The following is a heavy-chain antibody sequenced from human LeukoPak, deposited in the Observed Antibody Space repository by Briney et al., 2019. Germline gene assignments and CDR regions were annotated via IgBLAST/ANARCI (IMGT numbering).Heavy chain of an antibody. J-gene: IGHJ5*02. CDR1: GFTFTTYG. V-gene: IGHV3-30*02. D-gene: IGHD3-10*01. CDR2: ISFDGSQK. Sequence: GGSLKLSCAASGFTFTTYGMHWVRQAPGKGLEWVALISFDGSQKYYADSVKGRFTISRDNSKSTVYLQMNSLRVEDAAVYYCSKDLTSDFGGDLDPWGQGTLVTVSS. CDR3: SKDLTSDFGGDLDP.